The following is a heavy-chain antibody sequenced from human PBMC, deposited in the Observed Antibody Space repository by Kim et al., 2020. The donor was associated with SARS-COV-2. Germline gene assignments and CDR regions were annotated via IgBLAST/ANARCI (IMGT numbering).Heavy chain of an antibody. Sequence: PSLKSRVTISVDTSKNQFSLKLSSVTAADTAVYYCARAKPGIAAAGYIDYWGQGTLVTVSS. J-gene: IGHJ4*02. D-gene: IGHD6-13*01. CDR3: ARAKPGIAAAGYIDY. V-gene: IGHV4-59*01.